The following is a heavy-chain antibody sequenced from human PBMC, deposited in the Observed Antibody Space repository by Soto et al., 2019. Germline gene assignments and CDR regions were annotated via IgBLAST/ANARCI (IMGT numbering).Heavy chain of an antibody. V-gene: IGHV3-72*01. Sequence: GGSLRLSCAASGFTFSDHYMDWVRQAPGKGLEWVGRTRNKANSYTTEYAASVKGRFTISRDDSKNSLYLQMNSLKTEDTAVYYCARVRSNRGRLHLFDYWGQGTLVTVSS. CDR1: GFTFSDHY. CDR2: TRNKANSYTT. D-gene: IGHD3-16*01. CDR3: ARVRSNRGRLHLFDY. J-gene: IGHJ4*02.